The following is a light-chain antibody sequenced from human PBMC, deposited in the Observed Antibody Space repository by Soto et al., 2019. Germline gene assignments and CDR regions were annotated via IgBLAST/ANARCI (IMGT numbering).Light chain of an antibody. CDR3: QQYGSSVT. J-gene: IGKJ1*01. CDR2: GAS. Sequence: EIVLKQSPGTLSLSPGERASLSCRASQSVSNNYLAWYQQKPGQAPRLLIYGASNRATGTPDRFSGSGSGTDFTLTISRLEPEDSAVYYCQQYGSSVTFGQGTKVDIK. CDR1: QSVSNNY. V-gene: IGKV3-20*01.